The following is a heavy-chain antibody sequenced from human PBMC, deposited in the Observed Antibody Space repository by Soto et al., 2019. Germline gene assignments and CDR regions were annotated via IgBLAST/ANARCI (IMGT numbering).Heavy chain of an antibody. D-gene: IGHD4-17*01. CDR3: ARLTVKPYYFDY. CDR1: DDSINSDKYY. V-gene: IGHV4-39*07. Sequence: SETLSLTCSVSDDSINSDKYYWGWIRQPPGKGLEWIGSIYYRGNAYYNPSLQTRVTISVDTSKNQFSLKLSSVTAADTAVYYCARLTVKPYYFDYWGQGTLVTVSS. J-gene: IGHJ4*02. CDR2: IYYRGNA.